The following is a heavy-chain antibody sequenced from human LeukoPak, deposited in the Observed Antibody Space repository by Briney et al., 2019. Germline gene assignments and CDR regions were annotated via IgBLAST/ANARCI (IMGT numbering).Heavy chain of an antibody. J-gene: IGHJ4*02. CDR3: ARIPIWSSSVYYYDSSGYYWAVDF. CDR2: ISAYNGNT. CDR1: GYTFTSYG. D-gene: IGHD3-22*01. V-gene: IGHV1-18*01. Sequence: GASVKVSCKASGYTFTSYGISWVRQAPGQGLEWMGWISAYNGNTNYAQKLQGRVTMTTDTSTSPAYMALRSLRSDDTAVYYCARIPIWSSSVYYYDSSGYYWAVDFWGQGTLVTVSS.